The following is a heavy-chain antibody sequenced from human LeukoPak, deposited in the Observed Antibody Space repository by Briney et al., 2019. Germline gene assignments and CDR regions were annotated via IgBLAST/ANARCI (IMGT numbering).Heavy chain of an antibody. Sequence: PGGSLRLSCAASGFTVSSNYMGWVRQAPGKGLEWVSVIYSGGSTYYADSVKGRFTISRDNSKNTLYLQMNSLRAEDTALYYCAGYGLDYYYGMDVWGQGTTVTVSS. J-gene: IGHJ6*02. CDR1: GFTVSSNY. CDR3: AGYGLDYYYGMDV. D-gene: IGHD5-18*01. V-gene: IGHV3-53*01. CDR2: IYSGGST.